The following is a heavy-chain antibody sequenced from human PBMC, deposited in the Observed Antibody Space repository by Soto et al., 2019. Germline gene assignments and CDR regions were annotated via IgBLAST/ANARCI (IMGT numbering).Heavy chain of an antibody. J-gene: IGHJ6*03. V-gene: IGHV1-2*04. CDR1: GYTFTGYY. CDR3: ARGAPLVVPAAGYYYYYMDV. Sequence: ASVKVSCKASGYTFTGYYMHWVRQAPGQGLEWMGWINPNSGGTNYAQKFQGWVTMTRDTSIRKAYMELRRLRSDDTAVYYCARGAPLVVPAAGYYYYYMDVWGKGTTVTVSS. D-gene: IGHD2-2*01. CDR2: INPNSGGT.